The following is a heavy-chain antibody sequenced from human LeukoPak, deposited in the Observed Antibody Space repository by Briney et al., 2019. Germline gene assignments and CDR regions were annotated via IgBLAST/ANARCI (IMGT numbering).Heavy chain of an antibody. D-gene: IGHD3-16*01. Sequence: GASVKVSCKASGYTFSDYVIHWVRQAPGQGLECMGWINPKSGGTNYVQKFQGRVTMTRDTSINAVYMELSSLNSEDTAMYYCARDVIMGDHKGWFDPWGQGTLVTVCS. J-gene: IGHJ5*02. CDR2: INPKSGGT. CDR1: GYTFSDYV. V-gene: IGHV1-2*02. CDR3: ARDVIMGDHKGWFDP.